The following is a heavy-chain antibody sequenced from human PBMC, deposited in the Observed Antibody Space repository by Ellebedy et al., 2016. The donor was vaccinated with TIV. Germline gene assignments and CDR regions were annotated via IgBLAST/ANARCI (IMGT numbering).Heavy chain of an antibody. D-gene: IGHD2-15*01. CDR2: INQDGGEK. CDR3: ARLIGGTCQCAFDI. Sequence: GESLKISCVASGFTFSTYWMNWVRQAPGKGLEWVANINQDGGEKNYVDSVRGRFTISRDNAKNSLYLQMNSLRAEDTAVYYCARLIGGTCQCAFDIWGQGTMVTVSS. CDR1: GFTFSTYW. V-gene: IGHV3-7*01. J-gene: IGHJ3*02.